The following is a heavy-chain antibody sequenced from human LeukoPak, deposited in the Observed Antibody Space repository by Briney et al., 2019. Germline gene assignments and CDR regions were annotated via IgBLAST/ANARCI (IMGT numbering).Heavy chain of an antibody. CDR3: VRESRPGGAMGLYHNLDY. Sequence: GGSLRLSCAGSGFTFSDFWMTWVRQTPGKGLEWVANIKEDGTEKNLVDSVKGRFTISRDNTKNLLFLEMNNLRGDNTAIYYCVRESRPGGAMGLYHNLDYWGQGTLVAVSS. CDR2: IKEDGTEK. CDR1: GFTFSDFW. J-gene: IGHJ4*02. D-gene: IGHD1-1*01. V-gene: IGHV3-7*01.